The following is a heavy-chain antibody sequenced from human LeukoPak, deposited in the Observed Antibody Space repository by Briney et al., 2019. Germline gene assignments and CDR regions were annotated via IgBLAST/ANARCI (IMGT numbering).Heavy chain of an antibody. CDR1: GFTLRDYY. V-gene: IGHV3-11*04. D-gene: IGHD1-26*01. CDR3: ARGGWETYFDY. J-gene: IGHJ4*02. CDR2: MSSSGTKI. Sequence: SGGSLRLSCAASGFTLRDYYMIWIRQAPGRGLEGVSYMSSSGTKIYYTGSVKGRFTISRDIAKNSVYLQMNSLRDEDTAVYYCARGGWETYFDYWGLGTLVTVSS.